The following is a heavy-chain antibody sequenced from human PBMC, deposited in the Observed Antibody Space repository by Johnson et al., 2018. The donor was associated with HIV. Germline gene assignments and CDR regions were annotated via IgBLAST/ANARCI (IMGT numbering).Heavy chain of an antibody. J-gene: IGHJ3*02. V-gene: IGHV3-30-3*01. CDR3: AVGLNTDAFYI. D-gene: IGHD3/OR15-3a*01. CDR1: GFTFSSYA. Sequence: QVQLVESGGGVVQPGRSLRLSCAASGFTFSSYAMHWVRQAPGKGLEWVAVISYDGSNKYYADSVKGRFTISRDNSKNTLYLQMNSLRAEDTAVYYCAVGLNTDAFYIWGQGTMVTVSS. CDR2: ISYDGSNK.